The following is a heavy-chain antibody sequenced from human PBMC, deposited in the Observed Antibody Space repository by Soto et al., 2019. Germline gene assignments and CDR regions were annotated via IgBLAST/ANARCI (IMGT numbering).Heavy chain of an antibody. J-gene: IGHJ4*02. CDR1: GFIFSIYA. CDR3: AKSVYNWNDGFFDY. Sequence: GGSLRLSCSGSGFIFSIYAIHWVRQAPGKGLEWVAVISYDGNNKYYADSVKGRFTISRDNSKNTLYLQMSSLRAEDTAVYYCAKSVYNWNDGFFDYWGQGTLVTVSS. CDR2: ISYDGNNK. D-gene: IGHD1-1*01. V-gene: IGHV3-30*18.